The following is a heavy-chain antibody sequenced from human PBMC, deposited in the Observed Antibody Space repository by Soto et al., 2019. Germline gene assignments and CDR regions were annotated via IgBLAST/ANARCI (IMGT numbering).Heavy chain of an antibody. V-gene: IGHV1-2*04. Sequence: GASVKVSCKASGYTFTGYYMHWVRQAPGQGLEWMGWNSPNSGGTNYAQKFQGWVTMTRDTSISTAYMELSRLRSDDTAVYYCARAPELGGGYDYGDSDDAFDIWGQGTMVTVSS. CDR3: ARAPELGGGYDYGDSDDAFDI. D-gene: IGHD4-17*01. J-gene: IGHJ3*02. CDR1: GYTFTGYY. CDR2: NSPNSGGT.